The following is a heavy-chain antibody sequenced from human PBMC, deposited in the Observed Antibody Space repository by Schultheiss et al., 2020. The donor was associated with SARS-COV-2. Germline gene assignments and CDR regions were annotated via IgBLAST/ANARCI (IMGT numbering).Heavy chain of an antibody. J-gene: IGHJ3*02. V-gene: IGHV1-18*01. Sequence: ASVKVSCKASGYTFTSYGISWVRQAPGQGLEWMGWISAYNGNTNYAQKLQGRVTMTTDTSTSTAYMELRSLRSDDTAVYYCARDQQWLVPVFEGDAFDIWGQGTMVTVSS. CDR1: GYTFTSYG. CDR2: ISAYNGNT. D-gene: IGHD6-19*01. CDR3: ARDQQWLVPVFEGDAFDI.